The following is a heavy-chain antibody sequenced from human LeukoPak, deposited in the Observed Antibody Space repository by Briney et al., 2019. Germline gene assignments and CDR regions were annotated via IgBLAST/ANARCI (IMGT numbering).Heavy chain of an antibody. CDR3: ATWRTAKTGFDY. Sequence: PSDPRSLTCTVSGGSISSNNYYWGWIRQPPGKGLEWIGSIYYSGSPYYNPSLKSRVTISVDTSKNQFSLRLRSVTAADTAVYYCATWRTAKTGFDYWGQGTLVTVSS. V-gene: IGHV4-39*01. D-gene: IGHD1-1*01. CDR2: IYYSGSP. J-gene: IGHJ4*02. CDR1: GGSISSNNYY.